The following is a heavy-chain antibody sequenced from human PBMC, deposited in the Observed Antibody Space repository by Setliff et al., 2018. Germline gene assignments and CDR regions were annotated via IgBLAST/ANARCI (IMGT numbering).Heavy chain of an antibody. D-gene: IGHD6-6*01. V-gene: IGHV4-39*07. Sequence: LSLTCTVSGGSISTTNYFWGWIRQPPGGGPEWIGILYYTGATYYNPSLKGRVTISVDTPNNQFSLKLSSVTAADTAVFYCARGYAARVGFGNWFDPWGQGTLVTAPQ. CDR3: ARGYAARVGFGNWFDP. J-gene: IGHJ5*02. CDR1: GGSISTTNYF. CDR2: LYYTGAT.